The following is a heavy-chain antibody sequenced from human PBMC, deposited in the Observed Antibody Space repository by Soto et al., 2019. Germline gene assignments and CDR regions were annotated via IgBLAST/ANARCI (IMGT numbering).Heavy chain of an antibody. V-gene: IGHV4-61*01. CDR3: AKDARFYGMDV. CDR1: GASVSSDSYS. J-gene: IGHJ6*02. Sequence: QVRLQESGPGLVKPSETLSLTCTVSGASVSSDSYSWAWIRQPPGKGLEWIGCFYFTGSTKTNPSLQSRVSISVDESKNQMSLKLNSVTAADTAVYYCAKDARFYGMDVWGQGTTVTVSS. CDR2: FYFTGST.